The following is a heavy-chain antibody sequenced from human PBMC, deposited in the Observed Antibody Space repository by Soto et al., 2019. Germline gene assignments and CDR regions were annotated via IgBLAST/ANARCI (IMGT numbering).Heavy chain of an antibody. V-gene: IGHV5-10-1*01. Sequence: EVQLVQSGGEVKKPGDSLRISCKASGYSFTTYLISWVRQMPGKRLEWIGRIDTSQSQIYYGLSFQGHVTISADNSISTACQQWNSLDGSDGALFYCASLVPDNSYGDYWGQGTLVTVSS. J-gene: IGHJ4*02. CDR2: IDTSQSQI. CDR3: ASLVPDNSYGDY. CDR1: GYSFTTYL. D-gene: IGHD1-26*01.